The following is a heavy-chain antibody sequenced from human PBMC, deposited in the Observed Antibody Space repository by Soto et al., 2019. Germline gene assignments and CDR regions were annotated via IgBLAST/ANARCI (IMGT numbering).Heavy chain of an antibody. V-gene: IGHV4-30-2*01. CDR1: GGSVSSGGYS. D-gene: IGHD2-15*01. J-gene: IGHJ6*02. CDR3: SSSLLPRGYYYGIDV. Sequence: LSLTCAVSGGSVSSGGYSWSWIRQPPGKGLERNGYIYHSGSTYYNPSLKSRVTISVDRSKNQFSLKLSSVTAADTAVYYCSSSLLPRGYYYGIDVCGQGTTVTVSS. CDR2: IYHSGST.